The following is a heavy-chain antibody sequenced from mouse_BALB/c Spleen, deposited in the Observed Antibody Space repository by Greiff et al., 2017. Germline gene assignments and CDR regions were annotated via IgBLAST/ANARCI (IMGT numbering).Heavy chain of an antibody. CDR2: IDTEYGNT. CDR1: GFTITDYY. Sequence: VQLQQSGAELVRPGALVKLSCKASGFTITDYYMHWVKQSPAQGLEWIGWIDTEYGNTNYDPKFQGKASITADTSSNTAYLQLSSLTSEDTAVYYCARYGGYYYGSLDLYAMDYWGQGTSVTVSS. D-gene: IGHD1-1*01. J-gene: IGHJ4*01. V-gene: IGHV14-1*02. CDR3: ARYGGYYYGSLDLYAMDY.